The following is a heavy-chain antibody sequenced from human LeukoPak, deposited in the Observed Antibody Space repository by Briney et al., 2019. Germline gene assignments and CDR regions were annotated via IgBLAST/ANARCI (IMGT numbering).Heavy chain of an antibody. CDR2: INWNGDST. CDR3: ARDLRVVITGSFDS. D-gene: IGHD3-22*01. Sequence: PGGSLRLSCAASGFSFDDYGLTWVRQAPGKGLEWVSGINWNGDSTDYADSVKGRFTISRDNAENSLYLQMNSLRAEDTALYYCARDLRVVITGSFDSWGQGTLVTVFS. V-gene: IGHV3-20*04. CDR1: GFSFDDYG. J-gene: IGHJ4*02.